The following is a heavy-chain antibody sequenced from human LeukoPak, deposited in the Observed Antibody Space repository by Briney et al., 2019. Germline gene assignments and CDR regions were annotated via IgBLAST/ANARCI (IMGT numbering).Heavy chain of an antibody. D-gene: IGHD6-19*01. CDR1: GGSITNNNYY. V-gene: IGHV4-39*01. CDR2: MYYSGST. J-gene: IGHJ1*01. Sequence: PSETLSLTCTVSGGSITNNNYYWGWIRQPPGKGLEYIGSMYYSGSTYYNSSLKSRVTISVDTSKNQFSLKLTSVTAADTAVYYCARSRGIAVTGTTSFQHWGQGTLVTVSS. CDR3: ARSRGIAVTGTTSFQH.